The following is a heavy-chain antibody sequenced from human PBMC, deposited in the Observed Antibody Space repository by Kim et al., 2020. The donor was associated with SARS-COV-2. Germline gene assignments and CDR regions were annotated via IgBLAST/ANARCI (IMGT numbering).Heavy chain of an antibody. CDR2: IYYSGST. CDR3: ARVYGSGSSTFDY. Sequence: SETLSLTCTVSGGSISSGGYYWSWIRQHPGKGLEWIGYIYYSGSTYYNPSLKSRVTISVHTSKNQFSLKLSSVTAADTAVYYCARVYGSGSSTFDYWGQGTLVTVSS. CDR1: GGSISSGGYY. V-gene: IGHV4-31*03. J-gene: IGHJ4*02. D-gene: IGHD3-10*01.